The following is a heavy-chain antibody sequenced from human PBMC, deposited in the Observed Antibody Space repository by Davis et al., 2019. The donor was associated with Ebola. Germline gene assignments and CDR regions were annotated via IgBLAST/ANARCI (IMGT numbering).Heavy chain of an antibody. Sequence: GESLKISCAASGFSFRVYAMTWVRRAPGKGLEWVSTISAGSSNTYYADSVKGRFTISRDNSKNTLDLQMNSLRAEDTAVYYCAREAYGDYSYFDLWGRGTLVTVSS. CDR3: AREAYGDYSYFDL. CDR1: GFSFRVYA. J-gene: IGHJ2*01. V-gene: IGHV3-23*01. D-gene: IGHD4-17*01. CDR2: ISAGSSNT.